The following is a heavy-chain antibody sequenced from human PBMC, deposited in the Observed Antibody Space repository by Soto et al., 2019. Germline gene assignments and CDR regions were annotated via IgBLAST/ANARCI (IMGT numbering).Heavy chain of an antibody. J-gene: IGHJ3*02. V-gene: IGHV3-23*01. Sequence: GGSLRLSCAASGFTFSSYAMSWVRQAPGKGLEWVSAISGSGGSTYYADSVKGRFTISRDNSKNTLYLQMNSLRAEDSAVYYCAKDRAARRDAFDIWGQGTMVTVSS. CDR1: GFTFSSYA. D-gene: IGHD6-6*01. CDR2: ISGSGGST. CDR3: AKDRAARRDAFDI.